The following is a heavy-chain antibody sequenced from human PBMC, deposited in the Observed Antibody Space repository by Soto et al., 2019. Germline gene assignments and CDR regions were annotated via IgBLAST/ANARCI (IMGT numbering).Heavy chain of an antibody. CDR2: ISGNSGSI. V-gene: IGHV3-9*01. Sequence: EVQLVESGGTLVEPGRSLRLSCAASGFTFDDYAMHWVRQAPGKGLEWVASISGNSGSIGYADSVKGRFTISRDNAKNALSLQMNSLTPEDTALYYCVKDKWYNNTWYLDYWGQGTLVTVSS. CDR1: GFTFDDYA. J-gene: IGHJ4*02. D-gene: IGHD6-13*01. CDR3: VKDKWYNNTWYLDY.